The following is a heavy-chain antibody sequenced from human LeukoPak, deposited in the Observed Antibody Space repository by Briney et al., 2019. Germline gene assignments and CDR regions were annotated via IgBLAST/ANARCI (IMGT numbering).Heavy chain of an antibody. CDR2: ISYDGSNK. CDR3: ARSYYDSSGYYYDYFDY. CDR1: GFTFSSYA. Sequence: GGSLRLSCAASGFTFSSYAMPWVRQAPGKGLEWVAVISYDGSNKYYADSVKGRFTISRDNSKNTLYLQMNSLRAEDTAVYYCARSYYDSSGYYYDYFDYWGQGTLVTVSS. D-gene: IGHD3-22*01. V-gene: IGHV3-30-3*01. J-gene: IGHJ4*02.